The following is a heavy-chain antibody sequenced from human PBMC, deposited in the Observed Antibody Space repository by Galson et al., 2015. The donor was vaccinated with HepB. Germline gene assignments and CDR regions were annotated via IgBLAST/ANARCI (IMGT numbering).Heavy chain of an antibody. CDR2: IYYSGIT. CDR1: GDSITSHY. V-gene: IGHV4-59*11. J-gene: IGHJ6*02. Sequence: ETLSLTCTVSGDSITSHYWTWIRQPPGKGLEWIGYIYYSGITDYNPSLKSRVTISVDTSKNQCALKLSSVTAADTAVYYCARGHYGLDVWGQGTTVTVSS. CDR3: ARGHYGLDV.